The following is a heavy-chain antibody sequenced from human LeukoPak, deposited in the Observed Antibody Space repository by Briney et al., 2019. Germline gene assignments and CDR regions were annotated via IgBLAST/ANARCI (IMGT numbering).Heavy chain of an antibody. CDR3: ARDRNTYGSGRDYYMDV. CDR1: GYTFTSYG. D-gene: IGHD3-10*01. CDR2: ISAYNGNT. J-gene: IGHJ6*03. Sequence: ASVKVSCKASGYTFTSYGISWVRQAPGQGLEWMGWISAYNGNTNYAQKLQGRVTMTTDTSTSTAYMELRSLRSDDTAVYYCARDRNTYGSGRDYYMDVWGKGTTVTVSS. V-gene: IGHV1-18*01.